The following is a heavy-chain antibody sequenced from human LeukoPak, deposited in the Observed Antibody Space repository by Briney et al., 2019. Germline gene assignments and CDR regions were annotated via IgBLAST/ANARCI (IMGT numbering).Heavy chain of an antibody. CDR1: GGSISSGSYY. V-gene: IGHV4-61*02. CDR2: IYTSGST. J-gene: IGHJ6*03. D-gene: IGHD3-3*01. CDR3: ARYYDFWSGYYFRPGDYYYMDV. Sequence: SQTLSLTCTVSGGSISSGSYYWSWFRQPAGKGLEWIGRIYTSGSTNYNPSLKSRVTISVDTSKNQFSLKLSSVTAADTAVYYCARYYDFWSGYYFRPGDYYYMDVWGKGTTVTVSS.